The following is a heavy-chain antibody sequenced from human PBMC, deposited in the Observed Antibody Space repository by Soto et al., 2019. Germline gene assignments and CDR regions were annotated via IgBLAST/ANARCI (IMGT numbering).Heavy chain of an antibody. CDR2: MNPNSGNT. CDR1: GYTFTSYD. D-gene: IGHD6-13*01. V-gene: IGHV1-8*01. J-gene: IGHJ5*02. Sequence: QVQLVQSGAEVKKPGASVKVSCKASGYTFTSYDINWVRQATGQGLEWMGWMNPNSGNTGCAQKFKGRVTMTRNTSISTADMELSSLRSEDTAVYYCARERSAAGTGWLDPWGQGTLVTVSS. CDR3: ARERSAAGTGWLDP.